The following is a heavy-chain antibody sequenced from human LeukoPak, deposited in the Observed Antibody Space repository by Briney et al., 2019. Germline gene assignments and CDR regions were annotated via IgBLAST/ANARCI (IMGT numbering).Heavy chain of an antibody. CDR2: INPSGGST. V-gene: IGHV1-46*01. J-gene: IGHJ6*03. CDR3: ARDVMRGVVPAAMRYYYYYYMDV. D-gene: IGHD2-2*01. Sequence: ASVKVSCKASGYTFTSYYMHWVRQPPAQGLEWMGIINPSGGSTSYAQKFQGRVTMTTDTSTSTAYMELRSLRSDDTAVYYCARDVMRGVVPAAMRYYYYYYMDVWGKGTAVTISS. CDR1: GYTFTSYY.